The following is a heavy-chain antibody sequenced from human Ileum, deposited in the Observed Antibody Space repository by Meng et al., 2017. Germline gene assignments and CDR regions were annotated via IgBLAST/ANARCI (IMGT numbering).Heavy chain of an antibody. Sequence: QVQLVQSGAEVKKPGASVTVSCEASGYTLTDYGISWVRQAPGQRLQWLGWVSGYSGQSHYAQRVQDRVAMTTDTSTNTAYMELRSLRSDDTAVYYCAKDSVATATQFDSWGQGTLVTVSS. V-gene: IGHV1-18*01. CDR2: VSGYSGQS. D-gene: IGHD5-12*01. J-gene: IGHJ4*02. CDR1: GYTLTDYG. CDR3: AKDSVATATQFDS.